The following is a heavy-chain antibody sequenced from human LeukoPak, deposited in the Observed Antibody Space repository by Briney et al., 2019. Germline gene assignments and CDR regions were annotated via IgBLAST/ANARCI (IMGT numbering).Heavy chain of an antibody. CDR2: INHSGST. CDR1: GGSFSGYY. Sequence: SSETLSLTCAVYGGSFSGYYWSWIRQPPGKGLEWIGEINHSGSTNYNPSLKSRVTISVDTSKNQFSLKLSSVTAADTAVYYCARGRWHQSYWGQGTLVTVSS. V-gene: IGHV4-34*01. J-gene: IGHJ4*02. D-gene: IGHD5-24*01. CDR3: ARGRWHQSY.